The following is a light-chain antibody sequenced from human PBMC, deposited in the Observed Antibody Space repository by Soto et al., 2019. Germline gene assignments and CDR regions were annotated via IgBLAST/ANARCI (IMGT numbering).Light chain of an antibody. V-gene: IGKV3-11*01. Sequence: EIVLTQSPATLSLFPGERATPSCRASQSISSYLAWYQHKPGQAPRLLIYDASNRATGIPARFSGSGSGTDFTLTISSLQPEDFAVYYCQQRSNWLLTFGQGTKVEIK. CDR1: QSISSY. CDR3: QQRSNWLLT. J-gene: IGKJ1*01. CDR2: DAS.